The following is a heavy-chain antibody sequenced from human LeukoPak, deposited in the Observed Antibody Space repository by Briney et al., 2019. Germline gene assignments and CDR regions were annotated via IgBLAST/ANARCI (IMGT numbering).Heavy chain of an antibody. Sequence: PGGSLRLSCAASGFTFSDYYMIWIRQAPGKGLEWVSYISSSADTIYYADSVKGRFTISRDNAKKSLYLQMNSLRAEDTAVYYCAKDRVMAGNDAFDIWGQGTMVTVSS. J-gene: IGHJ3*02. CDR3: AKDRVMAGNDAFDI. CDR2: ISSSADTI. D-gene: IGHD2-8*01. CDR1: GFTFSDYY. V-gene: IGHV3-11*01.